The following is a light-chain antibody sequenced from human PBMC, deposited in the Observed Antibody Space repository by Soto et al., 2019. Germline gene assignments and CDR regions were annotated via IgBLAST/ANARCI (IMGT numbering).Light chain of an antibody. J-gene: IGKJ4*01. Sequence: EIVLTQSPGALSLSPGERATLSCRASQSVSNSHSAWYQQKPGQAPRLLIYGASNRATGVSDRFSGSGSGTDLTLTSTRLEPEDSAVYYCQPYDRSPLFGGGTKVEI. CDR3: QPYDRSPL. CDR2: GAS. V-gene: IGKV3-20*01. CDR1: QSVSNSH.